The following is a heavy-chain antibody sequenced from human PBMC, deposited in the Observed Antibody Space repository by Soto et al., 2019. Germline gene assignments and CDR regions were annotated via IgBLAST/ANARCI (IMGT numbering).Heavy chain of an antibody. J-gene: IGHJ4*02. V-gene: IGHV3-30*02. CDR1: EIIFSGYG. CDR3: AKDGAIFGVVITSGDY. Sequence: GGSLRLSCAVSEIIFSGYGMHWVRQAPGKGLEWVAVIRFDGSNIHYADSVKGRFTISRDNSKNTLYLQMDSLRAEDTAVYYCAKDGAIFGVVITSGDYWGQGTLVTVSS. CDR2: IRFDGSNI. D-gene: IGHD3-3*01.